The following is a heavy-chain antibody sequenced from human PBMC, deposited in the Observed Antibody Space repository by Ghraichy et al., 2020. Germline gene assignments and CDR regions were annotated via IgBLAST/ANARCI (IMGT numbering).Heavy chain of an antibody. CDR3: ATGQAIAFYGRVPDC. V-gene: IGHV3-15*01. D-gene: IGHD3-16*01. CDR1: GFSVNNAW. J-gene: IGHJ4*02. Sequence: LSLTCAASGFSVNNAWVSWVRQAPRRGLEWIGRIKSEAYGGTTDFGAPVKDRFIISRDDSQNTVYLQMNSLRTEDTAVYFCATGQAIAFYGRVPDCWGPGTLVIVSS. CDR2: IKSEAYGGTT.